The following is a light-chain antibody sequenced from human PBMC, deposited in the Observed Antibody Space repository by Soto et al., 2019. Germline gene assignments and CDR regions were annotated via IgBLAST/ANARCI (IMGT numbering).Light chain of an antibody. Sequence: QSVLTQPASVSGSPGQSITISCTGTSSDVGSYNLVSWYQQHPGKAPKVMIYEVSKRPSGVSNRFSGSKFGNTASLTISGLQADDEADYYCCSYAGSSTYVFGTGTKAPS. CDR2: EVS. J-gene: IGLJ1*01. CDR3: CSYAGSSTYV. V-gene: IGLV2-23*02. CDR1: SSDVGSYNL.